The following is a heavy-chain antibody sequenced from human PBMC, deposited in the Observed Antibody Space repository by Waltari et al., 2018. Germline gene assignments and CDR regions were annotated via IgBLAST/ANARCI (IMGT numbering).Heavy chain of an antibody. CDR1: GFTVSSNY. D-gene: IGHD1-26*01. V-gene: IGHV3-53*01. Sequence: EVQLVESGGGLIQPGGSLRLSCAASGFTVSSNYMSWVRQAPGKGREWVSVIDSGGSTYYADSVKGRFTISRDNSKNTLYLQMNSLRAEDTAVYYCARSSRSRWGPFDYWGQGTLVTVSS. J-gene: IGHJ4*02. CDR3: ARSSRSRWGPFDY. CDR2: IDSGGST.